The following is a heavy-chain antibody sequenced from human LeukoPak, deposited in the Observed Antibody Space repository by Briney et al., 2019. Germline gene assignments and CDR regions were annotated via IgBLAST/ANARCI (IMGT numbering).Heavy chain of an antibody. J-gene: IGHJ3*02. CDR2: ISGSGGST. Sequence: GGSLRLSCAASGFTFSSYAMSWVRQAPGKGLEWVSAISGSGGSTYYADSVKGRFTISRDNSKNTLYLQMNSLRAEDTAVYYCAKASQVFGVVRNAFDIWGQGTMVTVSS. D-gene: IGHD3-3*01. CDR1: GFTFSSYA. CDR3: AKASQVFGVVRNAFDI. V-gene: IGHV3-23*01.